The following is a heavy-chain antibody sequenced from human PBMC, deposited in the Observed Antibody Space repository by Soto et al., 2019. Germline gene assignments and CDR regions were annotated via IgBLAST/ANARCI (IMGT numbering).Heavy chain of an antibody. CDR1: GDSVSTTTYY. CDR2: VYSSGRT. CDR3: ARQSFDSSDYFDY. Sequence: PSETLSLTCTVSGDSVSTTTYYWGWIRQAPGKGLEWIGTVYSSGRTYYNPSLSSRVTISADTSRLHFSLKLISVTAADTAVYYCARQSFDSSDYFDYWGQGTLVTVSS. V-gene: IGHV4-39*01. J-gene: IGHJ4*02. D-gene: IGHD3-22*01.